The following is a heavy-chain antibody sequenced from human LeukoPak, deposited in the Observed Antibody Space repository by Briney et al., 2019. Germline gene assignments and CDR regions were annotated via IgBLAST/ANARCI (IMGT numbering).Heavy chain of an antibody. D-gene: IGHD4-23*01. CDR3: ARDDPHGGNMYRPPSDYYYYGMDV. V-gene: IGHV1-69*04. Sequence: SVKVSCKASGYTFTSYGISWVRQAPGQGLEWMGRIIPILGIANYAQKFQGRVTITADKSTSTAYMELSSLRSEDTAVYYCARDDPHGGNMYRPPSDYYYYGMDVWGQGTTVTVSS. J-gene: IGHJ6*02. CDR1: GYTFTSYG. CDR2: IIPILGIA.